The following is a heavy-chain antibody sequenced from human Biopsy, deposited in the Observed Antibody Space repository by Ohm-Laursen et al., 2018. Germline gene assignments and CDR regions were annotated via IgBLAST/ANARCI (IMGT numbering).Heavy chain of an antibody. V-gene: IGHV4-59*11. J-gene: IGHJ4*02. D-gene: IGHD4-23*01. Sequence: SVTLSFTCTVSGGSFTGHHWSWIRQPPGKGLEGIGYFSYTGYTSYNASLKSRVTISVDTSRYLFFLRLSPLTAADTAVYYCARESNDFGGLYFPRWGQGTLLTVSS. CDR3: ARESNDFGGLYFPR. CDR1: GGSFTGHH. CDR2: FSYTGYT.